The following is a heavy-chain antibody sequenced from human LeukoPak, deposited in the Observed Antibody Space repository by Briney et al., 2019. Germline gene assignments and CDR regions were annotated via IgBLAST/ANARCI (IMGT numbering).Heavy chain of an antibody. J-gene: IGHJ3*02. CDR3: AKVFGIEVADASDI. Sequence: EGSLRLSCAASEFTFNNYWMHWVSQAPGKGLEWVSAISGSGVSTHYADSVKGRFTISRDNSKNTLYLQMNSLRAEDTAVYYCAKVFGIEVADASDIWGQGTMVTVSS. D-gene: IGHD6-19*01. CDR2: ISGSGVST. V-gene: IGHV3-23*01. CDR1: EFTFNNYW.